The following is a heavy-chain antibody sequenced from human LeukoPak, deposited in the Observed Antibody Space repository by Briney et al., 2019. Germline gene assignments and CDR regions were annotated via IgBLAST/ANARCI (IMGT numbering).Heavy chain of an antibody. V-gene: IGHV1-18*04. Sequence: GASVKVSCKASGYTFTSYGISWVRQAPGQGLKWMGWISAYNGITNYAQKLQGRVTMTTDTSTSTAYMELRSLRSDDTAVYYCARDVTRAAAGNFGYWGQGTLVTVSS. CDR2: ISAYNGIT. J-gene: IGHJ4*02. D-gene: IGHD6-13*01. CDR3: ARDVTRAAAGNFGY. CDR1: GYTFTSYG.